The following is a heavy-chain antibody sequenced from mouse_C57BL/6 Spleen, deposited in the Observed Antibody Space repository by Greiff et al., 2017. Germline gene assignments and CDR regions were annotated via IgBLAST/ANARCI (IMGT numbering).Heavy chain of an antibody. J-gene: IGHJ1*03. D-gene: IGHD2-4*01. CDR1: GFTFSDYG. V-gene: IGHV5-17*01. CDR3: ARLRRGSYWYFGV. Sequence: EVQLVESGGGLVKPGGSLKLSCAASGFTFSDYGMHWVRQAPEKGLEWVAYISSGSSTIYYADTVKGRFTISRDNDKNTLFLQMTSLRSEDTAIYYCARLRRGSYWYFGVWGTGTTVTVSS. CDR2: ISSGSSTI.